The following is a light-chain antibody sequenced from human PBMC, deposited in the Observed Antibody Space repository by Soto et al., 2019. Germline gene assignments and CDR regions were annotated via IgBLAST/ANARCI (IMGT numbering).Light chain of an antibody. CDR3: HSYNSIPRT. Sequence: DIQMAQSPSSLSASIGDRVTITCRASQGISEYLAWYQQRPGNAPNLLIYGASILQSGVPSRFSGRWSWAKFPPTISSLQPEDVATYYCHSYNSIPRTFGQGTTVEIK. CDR1: QGISEY. V-gene: IGKV1-27*01. J-gene: IGKJ1*01. CDR2: GAS.